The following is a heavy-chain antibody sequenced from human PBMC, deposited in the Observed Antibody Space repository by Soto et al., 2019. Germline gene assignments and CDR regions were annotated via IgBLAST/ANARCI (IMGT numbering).Heavy chain of an antibody. CDR1: GGTFSSYA. CDR3: ARDPGYCSGGSRSAPHWYFDL. D-gene: IGHD2-15*01. J-gene: IGHJ2*01. CDR2: IIPIFGTA. Sequence: QVQLVQSGAEVKKPGSSVKVSCKASGGTFSSYAISWVRQAPGQGLEWMGGIIPIFGTANYAQKFQGRVTITADESTSTAYMELSSLRSEDTAVYYCARDPGYCSGGSRSAPHWYFDLWGRGTLVTVSS. V-gene: IGHV1-69*01.